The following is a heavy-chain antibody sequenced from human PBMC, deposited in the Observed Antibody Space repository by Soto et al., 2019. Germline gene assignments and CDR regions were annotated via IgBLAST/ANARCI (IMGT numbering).Heavy chain of an antibody. V-gene: IGHV4-39*01. D-gene: IGHD3-10*01. J-gene: IGHJ4*02. CDR2: TYYNGNA. CDR1: GGSIDRSNYY. CDR3: ARHFVAVVIKGWGY. Sequence: SETLSLTCNVSGGSIDRSNYYWDWLRQPPGKGLEWIGTTYYNGNAYYNPSLKSRVSMSVDTSKNQFSLKLVSVTAADMAVYYCARHFVAVVIKGWGYWGQGTLVTVSS.